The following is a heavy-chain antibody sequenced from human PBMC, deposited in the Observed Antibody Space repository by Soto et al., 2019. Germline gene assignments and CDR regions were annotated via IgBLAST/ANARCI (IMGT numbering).Heavy chain of an antibody. CDR3: ARDLVVPRYYYDSSVSWSFDY. D-gene: IGHD3-22*01. CDR1: VYTVTSYG. CDR2: ISASNGST. Sequence: ASVKVSCKASVYTVTSYGISWVRHSPGQGLEWLGLISASNGSTNYAQKLQGRVTMSRDTSTSTVYMELSSLRSEDTAVYYCARDLVVPRYYYDSSVSWSFDYWGQGTLVTVSS. J-gene: IGHJ4*02. V-gene: IGHV1-18*01.